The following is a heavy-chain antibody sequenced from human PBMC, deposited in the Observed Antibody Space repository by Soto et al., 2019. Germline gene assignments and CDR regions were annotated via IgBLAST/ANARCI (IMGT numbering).Heavy chain of an antibody. D-gene: IGHD1-1*01. CDR1: GGTFSSYA. CDR2: IIPIFGTA. J-gene: IGHJ4*02. CDR3: ARVSLGAGWLQLSHFDY. Sequence: QVQLVQSGAEVKKPGSSVKVSCKASGGTFSSYAISWVRQAPGQGLEWMGGIIPIFGTANYAQKFQGRVTITADESTSTAYMELSSLRSEDTAGYYCARVSLGAGWLQLSHFDYWGQGTLVTVSS. V-gene: IGHV1-69*12.